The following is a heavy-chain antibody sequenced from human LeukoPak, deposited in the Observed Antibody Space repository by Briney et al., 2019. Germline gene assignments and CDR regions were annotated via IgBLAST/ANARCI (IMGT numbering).Heavy chain of an antibody. Sequence: GGSLRLSCAASGFTFSNAWMSWVRQAPGWGLEWVGRIKSKTDVGTTDYAAPVKGRFTISRDDSKNTLYLQMNSLKTEDTAVYYCTYYILHWGQGTLVTVSS. CDR3: TYYILH. J-gene: IGHJ1*01. V-gene: IGHV3-15*01. CDR1: GFTFSNAW. CDR2: IKSKTDVGTT. D-gene: IGHD1-26*01.